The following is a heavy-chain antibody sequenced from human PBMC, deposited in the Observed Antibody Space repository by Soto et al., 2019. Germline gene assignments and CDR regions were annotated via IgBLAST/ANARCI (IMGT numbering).Heavy chain of an antibody. Sequence: GSLRLTCAASGFTFSRDGMRWVRQAPGKGLEWVSVITDNGCSTYYADSVKGRFTISRDNTKNTLSLQMNSLRAEDTAVYYCAKERATTTAFDYWGQGALVTVSS. CDR2: ITDNGCST. V-gene: IGHV3-23*01. CDR1: GFTFSRDG. J-gene: IGHJ4*02. D-gene: IGHD4-17*01. CDR3: AKERATTTAFDY.